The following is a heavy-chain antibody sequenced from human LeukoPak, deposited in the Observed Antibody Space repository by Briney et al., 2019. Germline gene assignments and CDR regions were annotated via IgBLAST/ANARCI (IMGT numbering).Heavy chain of an antibody. CDR2: ISGSGGST. J-gene: IGHJ6*02. CDR1: GFTFSSYA. V-gene: IGHV3-23*01. D-gene: IGHD6-19*01. CDR3: AKDLLSSGWGYYYYGMDV. Sequence: PGGSLRLSCAASGFTFSSYAMSWVRQAPGKGLEWVSAISGSGGSTYYADSVKGRFTISRDNSKNTLYLQMNSLRAEDTAVYYCAKDLLSSGWGYYYYGMDVWGQGTTVTVSS.